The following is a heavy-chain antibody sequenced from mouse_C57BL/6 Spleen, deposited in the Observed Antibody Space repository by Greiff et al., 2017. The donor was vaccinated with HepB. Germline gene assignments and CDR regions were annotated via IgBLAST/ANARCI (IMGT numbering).Heavy chain of an antibody. CDR3: ARSPYGYDEWYYAMDY. J-gene: IGHJ4*01. D-gene: IGHD2-2*01. CDR1: GYTFTDYY. V-gene: IGHV1-26*01. CDR2: INPNNGGT. Sequence: EVQLQQSGPELVKPGASVKISCKASGYTFTDYYMNWVKQSHGKSLEWIGDINPNNGGTSYNQKFKGKATLTVDKSSSTAYMELRSLTSEDSAVYDCARSPYGYDEWYYAMDYWGQGTSVTVSS.